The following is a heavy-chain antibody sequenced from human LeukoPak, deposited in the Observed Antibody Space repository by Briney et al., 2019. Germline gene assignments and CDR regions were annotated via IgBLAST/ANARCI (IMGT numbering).Heavy chain of an antibody. CDR2: IWYDGSNK. V-gene: IGHV3-33*01. J-gene: IGHJ4*02. D-gene: IGHD3-22*01. CDR1: GFTCSSYG. CDR3: AREAVSSGYRTYYFDY. Sequence: GRSLRLSCAASGFTCSSYGMHWVRQAPGKGLEWVAVIWYDGSNKYYADSVKGRFTISRDNSKNTLYLQMNSLRAEDTAVYYCAREAVSSGYRTYYFDYWGQGTLVTVSS.